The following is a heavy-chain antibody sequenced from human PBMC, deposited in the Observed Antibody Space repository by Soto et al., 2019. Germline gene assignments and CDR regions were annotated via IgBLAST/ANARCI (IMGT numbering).Heavy chain of an antibody. Sequence: EAQLVESGGGLVKPGRSLRLSCTTSGFSFGEYAMSWVRQAPGKGLEWVGFIRSKRYGGTAEYAASVKGRISISRDDSKSIAYWEMNNLKTEDSAVYYCTRLPPNPRPAVDYWGQGTLVTVSS. CDR1: GFSFGEYA. CDR2: IRSKRYGGTA. D-gene: IGHD6-25*01. V-gene: IGHV3-49*04. CDR3: TRLPPNPRPAVDY. J-gene: IGHJ4*02.